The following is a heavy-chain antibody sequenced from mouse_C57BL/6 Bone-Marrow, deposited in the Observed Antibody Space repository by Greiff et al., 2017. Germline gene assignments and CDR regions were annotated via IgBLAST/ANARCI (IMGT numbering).Heavy chain of an antibody. CDR3: ASPSLWAMDY. CDR2: ISYDGSN. J-gene: IGHJ4*01. V-gene: IGHV3-6*01. D-gene: IGHD1-1*01. CDR1: GYSITSGYY. Sequence: EVQRVESGPGLVKPSQSLSLTCSVTGYSITSGYYWNWIRQFPGNKLEWMGYISYDGSNNYNPSLKNRISITRDTSKNQFFLKLNSVTTEDTATYYCASPSLWAMDYWGQGTSVTVSS.